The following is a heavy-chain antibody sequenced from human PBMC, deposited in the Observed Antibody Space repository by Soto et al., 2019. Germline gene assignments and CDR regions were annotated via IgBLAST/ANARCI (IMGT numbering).Heavy chain of an antibody. CDR1: GYTFTNYG. Sequence: ASVKVSCKASGYTFTNYGISWVRQAPGQGLEWMGWISAYNGNTDYAQKLEGRVTMTTDTSTSTAYMELRILRSDDTAVYYCARGVYDYVWGSYPMDYWGQGTLVTVSS. CDR3: ARGVYDYVWGSYPMDY. V-gene: IGHV1-18*01. D-gene: IGHD3-16*02. J-gene: IGHJ4*02. CDR2: ISAYNGNT.